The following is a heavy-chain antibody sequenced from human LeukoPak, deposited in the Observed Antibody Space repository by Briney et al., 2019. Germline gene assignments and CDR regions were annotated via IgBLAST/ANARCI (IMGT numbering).Heavy chain of an antibody. CDR1: GFTLSSYW. CDR2: IKQDGSEE. CDR3: ARYCSITSCKAVYYFDY. Sequence: PGGSLRLSCAASGFTLSSYWMSWVLQAPGKGLEWVANIKQDGSEEYYVDSVKGRFTISRDNAKNSLYLQMNSLRAEDTAVYYCARYCSITSCKAVYYFDYWGQGTLATVSS. V-gene: IGHV3-7*01. J-gene: IGHJ4*02. D-gene: IGHD2-2*01.